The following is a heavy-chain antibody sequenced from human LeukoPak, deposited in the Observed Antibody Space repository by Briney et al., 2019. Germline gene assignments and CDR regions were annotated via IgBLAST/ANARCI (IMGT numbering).Heavy chain of an antibody. CDR3: ARIGYNHYFDY. CDR2: INPNSGGT. J-gene: IGHJ4*02. Sequence: ASVKVSCKAAGYTFTDYYLHWVRQAPGQGLEWMGWINPNSGGTNYAQTFQGRVTMTRDTSITTAYLELSRLRSDDTAVYYCARIGYNHYFDYWGQGTLVTVSS. CDR1: GYTFTDYY. D-gene: IGHD5-24*01. V-gene: IGHV1-2*02.